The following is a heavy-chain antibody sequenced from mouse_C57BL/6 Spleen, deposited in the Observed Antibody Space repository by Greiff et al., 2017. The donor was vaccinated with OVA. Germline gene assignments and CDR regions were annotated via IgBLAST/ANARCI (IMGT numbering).Heavy chain of an antibody. D-gene: IGHD2-5*01. J-gene: IGHJ4*01. CDR1: GYSITSGYY. CDR3: ARGSNHYAMDY. CDR2: ISYDGSN. V-gene: IGHV3-6*01. Sequence: EVKLQESGPGLVQPSQSLSLTCSVTGYSITSGYYWNWIRQFPGNKLEWMGYISYDGSNNYNPSLKNRISITRDTSKNQFFLKLKSVTTEDTATYYCARGSNHYAMDYWGQGTSVTVSS.